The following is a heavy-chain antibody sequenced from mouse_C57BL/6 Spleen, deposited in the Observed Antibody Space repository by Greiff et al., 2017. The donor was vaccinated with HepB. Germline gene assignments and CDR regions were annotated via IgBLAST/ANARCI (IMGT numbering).Heavy chain of an antibody. CDR3: ARGGYGSRRGYYYAMDY. V-gene: IGHV3-6*01. CDR2: ISYDGSN. Sequence: EVKLMESGPGLVKPSQSLSLTCSVTGYSITSGYYWNWIRQFPGNKLEWMGYISYDGSNNYNPSLKNRISITRDTSKNQFFLKLNSVTTEDTATYYCARGGYGSRRGYYYAMDYWGQGTSVTVSS. D-gene: IGHD1-1*01. CDR1: GYSITSGYY. J-gene: IGHJ4*01.